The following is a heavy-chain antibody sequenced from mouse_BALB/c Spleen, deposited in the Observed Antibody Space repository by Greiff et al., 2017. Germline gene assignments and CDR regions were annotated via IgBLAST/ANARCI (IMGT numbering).Heavy chain of an antibody. J-gene: IGHJ2*01. CDR3: ARDEVYYGSSLDY. D-gene: IGHD1-1*01. V-gene: IGHV2-9*02. Sequence: VQRVESGPGLVAPSQSLSITCTVSGFSLTSYGVHWVRQPPGKGLEWLGVIWAGGSTNYNSALMSRLSISKDNSKSQVFLKMNSLQTDDTAMYYCARDEVYYGSSLDYWGQGTTLTVSS. CDR1: GFSLTSYG. CDR2: IWAGGST.